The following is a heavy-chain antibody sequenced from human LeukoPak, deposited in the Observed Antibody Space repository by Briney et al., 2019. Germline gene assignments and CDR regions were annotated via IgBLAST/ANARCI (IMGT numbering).Heavy chain of an antibody. Sequence: ASVKVSCKASGYTFTGYYMHWVRQAPGQGLEWMGWINPNSGGTNYAQKFQGRVTMTRDTSISTAYMELSRLRSDDTAVYYCARAGLLWFGELSRGVDYWGQGTLVTVSS. CDR1: GYTFTGYY. CDR3: ARAGLLWFGELSRGVDY. D-gene: IGHD3-10*01. J-gene: IGHJ4*02. V-gene: IGHV1-2*02. CDR2: INPNSGGT.